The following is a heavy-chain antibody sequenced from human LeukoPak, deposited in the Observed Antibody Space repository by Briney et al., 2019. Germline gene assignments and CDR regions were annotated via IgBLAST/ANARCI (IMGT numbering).Heavy chain of an antibody. CDR2: TYYSSKWFS. CDR1: LDTASITSAA. J-gene: IGHJ6*03. D-gene: IGHD2-2*01. V-gene: IGHV6-1*01. CDR3: ARTYGSNSYYYYYMDV. Sequence: QTLSLTSALSLDTASITSAASHSIRHSPSSRLQSLGSTYYSSKWFSDYAVSVKSRMIINPDTSRNQFSLQLNSVIPEDTAVYYCARTYGSNSYYYYYMDVSGTGTTVTVSS.